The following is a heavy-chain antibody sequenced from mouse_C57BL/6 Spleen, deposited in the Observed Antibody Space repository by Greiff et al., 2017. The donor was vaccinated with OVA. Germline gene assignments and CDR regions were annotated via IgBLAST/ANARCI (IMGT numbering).Heavy chain of an antibody. CDR1: GYTFTSYW. Sequence: QVQLQQPGTELVKPGASVKLSCKASGYTFTSYWMHWVKQRPGQGLEWLGNINPSNGGTTYNEKFKSKATLTVDKSSSTAYMQLSSLTSEDSAVYYCARVMGSWFAYWGQGTLVTVSA. CDR2: INPSNGGT. CDR3: ARVMGSWFAY. J-gene: IGHJ3*01. V-gene: IGHV1-53*01. D-gene: IGHD3-1*01.